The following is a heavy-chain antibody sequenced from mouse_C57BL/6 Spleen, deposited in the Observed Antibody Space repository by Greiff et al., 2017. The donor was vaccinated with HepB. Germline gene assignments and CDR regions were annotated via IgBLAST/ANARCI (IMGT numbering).Heavy chain of an antibody. CDR3: ARNAGRAGGRHAMDY. J-gene: IGHJ4*01. D-gene: IGHD3-3*01. CDR1: GFSLTSYG. CDR2: IWSGGST. Sequence: QVQLKESGPGLVQPSQSLSITCTVSGFSLTSYGVHWVRQSPGKGLEWLGVIWSGGSTDYNAAFISRLSISKDNSKSQVFFKMNSLQADDTAIYYCARNAGRAGGRHAMDYWGQGTSVTVSS. V-gene: IGHV2-2*01.